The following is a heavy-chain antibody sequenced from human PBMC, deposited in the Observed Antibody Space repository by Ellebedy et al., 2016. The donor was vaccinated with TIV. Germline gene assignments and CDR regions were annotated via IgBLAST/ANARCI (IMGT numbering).Heavy chain of an antibody. Sequence: ETLSLXCAASGFTFSSYWMSWVRQAPGKGLEWVANIKQDGSEKYYVDSVKGRFTISRDNAKNSLYLQMNSLRAEDTAVYYCARAPTVTTNYYYYGMDVWGQGTTVTVSS. V-gene: IGHV3-7*03. D-gene: IGHD4-11*01. CDR3: ARAPTVTTNYYYYGMDV. CDR1: GFTFSSYW. J-gene: IGHJ6*02. CDR2: IKQDGSEK.